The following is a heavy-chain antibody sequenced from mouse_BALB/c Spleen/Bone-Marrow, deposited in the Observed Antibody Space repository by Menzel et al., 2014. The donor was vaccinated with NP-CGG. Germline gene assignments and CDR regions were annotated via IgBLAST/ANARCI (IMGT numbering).Heavy chain of an antibody. D-gene: IGHD2-1*01. CDR3: ARGGNYAWFAY. CDR2: ISSGSSTI. Sequence: EVHLVESGGGLVQPGGSRKLSCAASGFTFSSFGMHRVRQAPEKGLEWVAYISSGSSTIYYADTVKGRFTISRDNPKNTLFLQMTSLRSEYKAMYYCARGGNYAWFAYWGRGTLGTVSA. V-gene: IGHV5-17*02. CDR1: GFTFSSFG. J-gene: IGHJ3*01.